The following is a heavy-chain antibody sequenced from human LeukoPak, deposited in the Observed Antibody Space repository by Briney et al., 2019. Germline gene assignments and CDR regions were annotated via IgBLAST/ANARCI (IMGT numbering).Heavy chain of an antibody. CDR3: ARGGGLLWFGELLFNWFDP. D-gene: IGHD3-10*01. CDR1: GGTFSSYA. J-gene: IGHJ5*02. Sequence: ASVTVSCTASGGTFSSYAISWVRQAPGQGLEWMGGIIPIFGTANYAQKFQGRVTITADESTSTAYMELSSLRSEDTAVYYCARGGGLLWFGELLFNWFDPWGQGTLVTVSS. CDR2: IIPIFGTA. V-gene: IGHV1-69*13.